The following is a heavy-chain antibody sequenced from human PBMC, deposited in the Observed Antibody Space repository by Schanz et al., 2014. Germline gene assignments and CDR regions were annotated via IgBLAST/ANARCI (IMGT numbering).Heavy chain of an antibody. Sequence: VQLVESGGGVVQPGRSLRLSCATSGLNFDYYGMNWVRQAPGKGLEWVSYISSVGISKYYADPVKGRFTISRDSAKNSLYLQMNSLRAEDTAVYYCARQRSYFYAMDVWGQGTTVTVSS. CDR2: ISSVGISK. J-gene: IGHJ6*02. CDR3: ARQRSYFYAMDV. V-gene: IGHV3-48*04. CDR1: GLNFDYYG.